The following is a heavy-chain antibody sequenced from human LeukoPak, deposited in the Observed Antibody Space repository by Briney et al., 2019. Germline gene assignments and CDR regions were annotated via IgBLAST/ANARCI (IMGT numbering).Heavy chain of an antibody. J-gene: IGHJ4*02. V-gene: IGHV3-74*01. CDR3: ARVRATFSPHFDN. CDR2: INSDGIIR. D-gene: IGHD5-12*01. Sequence: GGSLRLSCAASGFTFSSYWMHWVRQAPGNGLMWVSSINSDGIIRNYADSVKGRFTISRDNAKNTLYLQMNSLRAEDTAVYYCARVRATFSPHFDNWGQGTLVTVSS. CDR1: GFTFSSYW.